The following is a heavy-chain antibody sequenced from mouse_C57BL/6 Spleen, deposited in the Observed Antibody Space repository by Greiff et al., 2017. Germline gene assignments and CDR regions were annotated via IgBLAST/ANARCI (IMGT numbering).Heavy chain of an antibody. CDR1: GYTFTSYW. CDR3: ARKSSHWDGGFDY. Sequence: QVQLQQPGAELVKPGASVKLSCKASGYTFTSYWMHWVKQRPGQGLEWIGMIHPNSGSTNYNEKFKSKATLTVDKSSSTAYMQLSSLTSEDSAVYYCARKSSHWDGGFDYWGQGTTLTVSS. V-gene: IGHV1-64*01. CDR2: IHPNSGST. J-gene: IGHJ2*01. D-gene: IGHD4-1*01.